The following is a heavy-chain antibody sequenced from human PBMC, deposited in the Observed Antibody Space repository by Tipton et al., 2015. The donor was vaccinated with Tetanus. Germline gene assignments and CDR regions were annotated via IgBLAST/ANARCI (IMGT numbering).Heavy chain of an antibody. D-gene: IGHD1/OR15-1a*01. J-gene: IGHJ4*02. CDR2: ISSTSSYI. CDR3: ASGNTLDY. CDR1: GFSFSNYV. Sequence: SLRLSCVVSGFSFSNYVMNWVRQAPGKGLEWVSSISSTSSYIYYAGSVKGRFTVSRGNAKSSLYLQMNSLRAEDTALYYCASGNTLDYWGQGILVTVSS. V-gene: IGHV3-21*06.